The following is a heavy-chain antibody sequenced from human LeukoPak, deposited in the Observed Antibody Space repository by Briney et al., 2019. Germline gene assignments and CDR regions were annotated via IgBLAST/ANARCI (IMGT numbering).Heavy chain of an antibody. J-gene: IGHJ4*02. CDR1: GGSFSGYY. CDR2: INHSGST. CDR3: ARGPPLVAAAVIYCFDY. V-gene: IGHV4-34*01. Sequence: TSETLSLTCAVYGGSFSGYYWSWIRQPPGKGLEWIGEINHSGSTNYNPSLKSRVTISVDTSKNQFSLKLSSVTAADTAVYYCARGPPLVAAAVIYCFDYWGQGTLVTVSS. D-gene: IGHD6-13*01.